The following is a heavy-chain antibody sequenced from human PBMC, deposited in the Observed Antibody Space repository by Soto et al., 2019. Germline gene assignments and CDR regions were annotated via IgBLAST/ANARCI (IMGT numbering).Heavy chain of an antibody. J-gene: IGHJ2*01. CDR1: GFTFSSYG. Sequence: QVRLVESGGGVVQPGRSLRLSCATSGFTFSSYGMHWVRQGPGKGLEWVAVIWYDGTNKYYADSVNGRFTISRDDSKNTLYMRMISLRDEDTAVYYCARGPMAAVTTWGDWYFDLWGRGTLVTVSS. D-gene: IGHD4-17*01. V-gene: IGHV3-33*01. CDR2: IWYDGTNK. CDR3: ARGPMAAVTTWGDWYFDL.